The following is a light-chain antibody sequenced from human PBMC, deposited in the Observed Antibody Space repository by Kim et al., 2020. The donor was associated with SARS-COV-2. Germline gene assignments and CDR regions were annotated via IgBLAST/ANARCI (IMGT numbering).Light chain of an antibody. Sequence: ELTQPPSASGTPGQRVTISCSGSSSNIGSNTINWYQQLPGTAPKLLIYSNNQRPSGVPDRFSGSKSGTSASLAISGLQSEDEADYYCAAWDDSLNGPVFGGGTKLTVL. CDR3: AAWDDSLNGPV. V-gene: IGLV1-44*01. J-gene: IGLJ2*01. CDR2: SNN. CDR1: SSNIGSNT.